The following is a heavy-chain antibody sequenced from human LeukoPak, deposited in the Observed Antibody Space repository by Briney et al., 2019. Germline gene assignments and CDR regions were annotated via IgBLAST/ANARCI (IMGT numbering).Heavy chain of an antibody. V-gene: IGHV3-11*01. CDR1: GFTFSDYY. Sequence: GSLPLSCAASGFTFSDYYMSWIRQAPGKGLEWVSYISISRSTIYYADSVKGRFTISRDNAKNSLYLQMNSLRAEDTAVYYCARSTVPYDFWSGPRDNYYGMDVWGQGTTVTVSS. CDR3: ARSTVPYDFWSGPRDNYYGMDV. D-gene: IGHD3-3*01. J-gene: IGHJ6*02. CDR2: ISISRSTI.